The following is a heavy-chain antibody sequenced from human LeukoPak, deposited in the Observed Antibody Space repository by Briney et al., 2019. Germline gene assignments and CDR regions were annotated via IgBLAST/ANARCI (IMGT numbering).Heavy chain of an antibody. J-gene: IGHJ4*02. CDR3: AKSLRRYCSSTSCPPVDY. CDR2: ISGSGGST. V-gene: IGHV3-23*01. CDR1: GFTFSSYA. D-gene: IGHD2-2*01. Sequence: GGSLRLSCAASGFTFSSYAMSWVRQAPGKGLEWVSAISGSGGSTYYADSVKGRFTISRDNSKNTLYLQMNSLRAEDTAVYYCAKSLRRYCSSTSCPPVDYWGQGTLVTVSS.